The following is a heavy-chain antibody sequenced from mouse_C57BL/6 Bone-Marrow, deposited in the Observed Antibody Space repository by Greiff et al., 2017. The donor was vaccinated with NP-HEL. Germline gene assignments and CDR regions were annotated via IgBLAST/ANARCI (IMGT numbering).Heavy chain of an antibody. Sequence: QVQLQQPGAELVMPGASVKLSCKASGYTFTSYWMHWVKQRPGQGLEWIGEIDPSDSYTNYNQKFKGKSTLTVDKSSSTAYMQLSSLTSEDSAVYYCARSGHYYGSSFLFDYWGQGTTLTVSS. V-gene: IGHV1-69*01. CDR2: IDPSDSYT. D-gene: IGHD1-1*01. CDR3: ARSGHYYGSSFLFDY. J-gene: IGHJ2*01. CDR1: GYTFTSYW.